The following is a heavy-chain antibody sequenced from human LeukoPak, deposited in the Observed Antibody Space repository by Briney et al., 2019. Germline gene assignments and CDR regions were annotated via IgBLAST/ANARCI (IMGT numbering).Heavy chain of an antibody. CDR3: ARHPAFGMVRGVTYYFDY. V-gene: IGHV4-59*08. Sequence: SETLSPTCTVSGDSISSYYWSWIRQPPGKGLEWIGYMYYSGSTNYNPSLKSRVTISVDTSKNQFSLKLSSVTAADTAVYYCARHPAFGMVRGVTYYFDYWGQGTLVTVSS. D-gene: IGHD3-10*01. J-gene: IGHJ4*02. CDR2: MYYSGST. CDR1: GDSISSYY.